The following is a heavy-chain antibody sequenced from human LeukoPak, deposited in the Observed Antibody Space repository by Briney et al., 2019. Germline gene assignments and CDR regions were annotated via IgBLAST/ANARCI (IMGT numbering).Heavy chain of an antibody. V-gene: IGHV3-23*01. CDR3: AKATPTMIVVVTGNDY. J-gene: IGHJ4*02. CDR2: ISGSGGST. D-gene: IGHD3-22*01. Sequence: GGSLRLSCAASGFTFSSYAMSWVRQAPGKGLEWVSAISGSGGSTYYADSVKGRFTISRDNSKNTLYLQMNSLRAEDTAVYYCAKATPTMIVVVTGNDYWGQGTLVTVSS. CDR1: GFTFSSYA.